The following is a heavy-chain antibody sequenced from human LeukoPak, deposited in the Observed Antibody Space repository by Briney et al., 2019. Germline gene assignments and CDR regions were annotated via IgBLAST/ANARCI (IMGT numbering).Heavy chain of an antibody. J-gene: IGHJ4*02. Sequence: GGSLRLSCAASGFTFSSYSMNWVRQAPGKGLEWVSSISSSSSYIYYADSVKGRFTISGDNAKNSLYLQMNSLRAEDTAVYYCARGDSSGYYYFDYWGQGTLVTVSS. CDR1: GFTFSSYS. D-gene: IGHD3-22*01. CDR3: ARGDSSGYYYFDY. CDR2: ISSSSSYI. V-gene: IGHV3-21*01.